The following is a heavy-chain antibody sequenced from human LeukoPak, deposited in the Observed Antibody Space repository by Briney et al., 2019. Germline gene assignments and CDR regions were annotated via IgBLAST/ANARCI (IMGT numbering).Heavy chain of an antibody. V-gene: IGHV3-23*01. D-gene: IGHD3-9*01. CDR1: GFTLSSYA. J-gene: IGHJ4*02. CDR3: AKELFLRYFCRNVYFCDL. CDR2: IRCSGDNT. Sequence: GGPLRLSCAASGFTLSSYAMNWVRQAPGKGLEWVSGIRCSGDNTYYADSVKGRRFNISRHNSKNTLYLQTDSVRAEDTAVYYCAKELFLRYFCRNVYFCDLWGEGTVV.